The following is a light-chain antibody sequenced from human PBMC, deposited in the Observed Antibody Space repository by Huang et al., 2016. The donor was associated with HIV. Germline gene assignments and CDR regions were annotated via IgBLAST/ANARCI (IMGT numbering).Light chain of an antibody. J-gene: IGKJ3*01. CDR1: QSIKKY. Sequence: DIQMTQSPSSLSASVGVRVTITCRESQSIKKYLNWYQQKPGKGPKLLIYGAFSLQSGVRSRFSGSGSGTDFTLTISSLQPEDFATYYCQQSYSTLLFTFSPGTKVDI. CDR3: QQSYSTLLFT. CDR2: GAF. V-gene: IGKV1-39*01.